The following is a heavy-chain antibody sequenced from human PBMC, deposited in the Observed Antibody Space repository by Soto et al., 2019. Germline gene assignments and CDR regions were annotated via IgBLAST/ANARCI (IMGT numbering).Heavy chain of an antibody. CDR3: ARDMNIVVVTTQGSWFDH. J-gene: IGHJ5*02. CDR1: GYTFTSYG. Sequence: GASVKVSCKASGYTFTSYGISWVRQAPGQGLEWMGWISAYNGNTNYAQKLQGRVTMTTDTSTSTAYMELRSLRSDDTAVYYCARDMNIVVVTTQGSWFDHWGQGTLVTVSS. D-gene: IGHD2-21*02. CDR2: ISAYNGNT. V-gene: IGHV1-18*04.